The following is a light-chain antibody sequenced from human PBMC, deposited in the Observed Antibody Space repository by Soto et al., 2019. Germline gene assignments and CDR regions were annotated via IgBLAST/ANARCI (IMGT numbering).Light chain of an antibody. CDR1: DIGSKS. V-gene: IGLV3-21*02. J-gene: IGLJ2*01. CDR2: DDS. Sequence: SYELTQPPSVPVAPGQTARMTCAGNDIGSKSVHWYQKRPGQAPVLVVYDDSDRPSGIPERFSGSNSGTTATLIISRVEAGDEADYFCQVWDISSDHVVFGGGTKLTVL. CDR3: QVWDISSDHVV.